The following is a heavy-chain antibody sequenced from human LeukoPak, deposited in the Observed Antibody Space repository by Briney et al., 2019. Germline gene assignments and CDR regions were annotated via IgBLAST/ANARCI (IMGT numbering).Heavy chain of an antibody. CDR3: ARGTIAAAGGGWFDP. CDR2: IYYSGST. J-gene: IGHJ5*02. D-gene: IGHD6-13*01. Sequence: PSETLSLTCTVSGDSISSYYWSWIRQPPGKGLEWIGYIYYSGSTYYNPSLKSRVTISVDTSKNQFSLKLSSVTAADTAVYYCARGTIAAAGGGWFDPWGQGTLVTVSS. CDR1: GDSISSYY. V-gene: IGHV4-59*06.